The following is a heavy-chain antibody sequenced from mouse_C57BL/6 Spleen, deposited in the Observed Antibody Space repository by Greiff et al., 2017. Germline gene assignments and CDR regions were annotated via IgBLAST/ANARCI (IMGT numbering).Heavy chain of an antibody. CDR3: ARGRGRQLRLRYAMDY. V-gene: IGHV1-82*01. CDR1: GYAFSSSW. D-gene: IGHD3-2*02. Sequence: VQRVESGPELVKPGASVKISCKASGYAFSSSWMNWVKQRPGKGLEWIGRIYPGDGDTNYNGKFKGKAKLTADKSSSTAYMQLSSLTSEDSAFYFCARGRGRQLRLRYAMDYWGQGTSVTVSS. CDR2: IYPGDGDT. J-gene: IGHJ4*01.